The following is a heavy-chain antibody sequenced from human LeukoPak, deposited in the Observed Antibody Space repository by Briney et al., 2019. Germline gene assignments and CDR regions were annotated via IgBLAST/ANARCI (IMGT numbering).Heavy chain of an antibody. CDR1: GFTVSVNY. V-gene: IGHV3-66*04. J-gene: IGHJ4*02. CDR3: AKPGIYCSGGSCYYFDY. Sequence: GGSLRLSCAASGFTVSVNYMSRVRQAPGTGLEWVSVIYDGGHTYYADSVKGRFTISRDNSENTLYLQMNSLRGQDTAVYYCAKPGIYCSGGSCYYFDYWGQGTLVTVSS. D-gene: IGHD2-15*01. CDR2: IYDGGHT.